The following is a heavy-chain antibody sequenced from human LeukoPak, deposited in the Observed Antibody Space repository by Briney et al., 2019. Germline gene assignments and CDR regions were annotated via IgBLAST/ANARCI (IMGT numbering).Heavy chain of an antibody. J-gene: IGHJ4*02. Sequence: ASVTVSCTASAGTLSDHVISWVRQAPGHGLEWMGGIIPLKGTSKLTQKLQDRATISADESTNTVYMEVRSLRSEDTALYYCATYDVLTGFEYWGQGTLVIVSS. CDR1: AGTLSDHV. CDR3: ATYDVLTGFEY. V-gene: IGHV1-69*13. D-gene: IGHD3-9*01. CDR2: IIPLKGTS.